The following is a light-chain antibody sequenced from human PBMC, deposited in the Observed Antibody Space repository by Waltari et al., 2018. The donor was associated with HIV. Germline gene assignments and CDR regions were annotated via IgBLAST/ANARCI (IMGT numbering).Light chain of an antibody. CDR3: HQYGTSPPWYT. CDR1: RKGSSY. V-gene: IGKV3-20*01. J-gene: IGKJ2*01. Sequence: EVVLTMSPGTLSLSPGERASLACRASRKGSSYIARQQQKPGQAPRLLIYASSNRAAGVPDRFSGSASGADFTLTISRLEAEDSAVYFCHQYGTSPPWYTFGQGTKLQIK. CDR2: ASS.